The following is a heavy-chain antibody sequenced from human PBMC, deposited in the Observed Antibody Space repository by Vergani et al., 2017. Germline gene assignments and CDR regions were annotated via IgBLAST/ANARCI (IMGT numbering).Heavy chain of an antibody. Sequence: QVQLQESGPGLVKPSQTLSLTCTVSGGSISSGGYYWSWIRQHPGKGLEWIGYIYYSGSTYYNPSLKSRVTISVDTSKNQFSLKLSSVTAADTAVYYCARVLADYDSSGYSRVTYWYFDLWGRGTLVTVSS. D-gene: IGHD3-22*01. V-gene: IGHV4-31*03. CDR1: GGSISSGGYY. CDR3: ARVLADYDSSGYSRVTYWYFDL. CDR2: IYYSGST. J-gene: IGHJ2*01.